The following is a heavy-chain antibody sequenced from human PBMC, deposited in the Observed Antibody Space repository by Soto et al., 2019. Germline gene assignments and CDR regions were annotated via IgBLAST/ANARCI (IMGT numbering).Heavy chain of an antibody. D-gene: IGHD3-10*01. Sequence: EVQLVESGGGLVQPGGSLRLSCETSGFTFSSYWMSWVRQAPGKGLEWVANMKQDGSEEYYVDSVKGRFTISRDNAKHSLSLQLSSLRAVDTAVYFCARDGSSAGFDIWGQGTMVSVSS. CDR1: GFTFSSYW. J-gene: IGHJ3*02. CDR2: MKQDGSEE. CDR3: ARDGSSAGFDI. V-gene: IGHV3-7*01.